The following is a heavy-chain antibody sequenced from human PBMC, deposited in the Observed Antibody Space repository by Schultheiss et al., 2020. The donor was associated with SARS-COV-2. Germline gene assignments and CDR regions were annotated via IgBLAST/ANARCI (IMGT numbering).Heavy chain of an antibody. J-gene: IGHJ6*02. CDR1: GYTFTGYY. CDR3: ATYTYYDTVTGYHPLAYYHLDV. Sequence: ASVKVSCKASGYTFTGYYMHWVRQAPGQGLEWMGWIIPIFGTANYAQKFQGRVTITRNTSISTAYMELSSLRSEDTAVYYCATYTYYDTVTGYHPLAYYHLDVWGQGTPVTVSS. V-gene: IGHV1-2*02. D-gene: IGHD3-9*01. CDR2: IIPIFGTA.